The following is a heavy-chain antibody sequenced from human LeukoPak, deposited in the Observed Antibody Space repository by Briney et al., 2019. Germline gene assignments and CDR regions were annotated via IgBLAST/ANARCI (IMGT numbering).Heavy chain of an antibody. CDR1: GFTSSSYW. V-gene: IGHV3-74*01. CDR2: INSDGSST. D-gene: IGHD6-6*01. Sequence: GGSLRLSCAASGFTSSSYWMHWVRQAPGKGLVWVSRINSDGSSTSYADSVKGRFTISRDNAKNTLYLQMNSLRAEDTAVYYCASSIAAPRNAFDIWGKGTTVTVSS. J-gene: IGHJ3*02. CDR3: ASSIAAPRNAFDI.